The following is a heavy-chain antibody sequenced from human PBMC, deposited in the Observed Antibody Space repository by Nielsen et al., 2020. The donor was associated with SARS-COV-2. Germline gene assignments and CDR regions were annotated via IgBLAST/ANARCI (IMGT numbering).Heavy chain of an antibody. V-gene: IGHV3-23*01. J-gene: IGHJ4*02. CDR1: GFTFGRYC. CDR2: IGAIDGST. Sequence: GESLKISCIASGFTFGRYCMSWVRQAPGKGLEWVSSIGAIDGSTNYAESLRGRFTISRDNSKNTLYLQINSLRAEDTAMYYCAKNPSRRDYGADYWGQGTLVTVSS. D-gene: IGHD4-17*01. CDR3: AKNPSRRDYGADY.